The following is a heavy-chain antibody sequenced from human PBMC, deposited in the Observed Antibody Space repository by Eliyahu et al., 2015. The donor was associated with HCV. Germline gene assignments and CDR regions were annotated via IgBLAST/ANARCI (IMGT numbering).Heavy chain of an antibody. CDR3: ATYRDSYGSSIDH. V-gene: IGHV4-34*01. CDR2: IKHSGSA. CDR1: GGSFSGYY. Sequence: QVQLQQWGARLLKPLETLSLTCDVYGGSFSGYYLSWIRQPPGKGLEWIGEIKHSGSAYYNPSLESRVTISVDTSKNQLSLKMTSVTAADTAVYYCATYRDSYGSSIDHWGQGTLVTVSS. J-gene: IGHJ4*02. D-gene: IGHD5-18*01.